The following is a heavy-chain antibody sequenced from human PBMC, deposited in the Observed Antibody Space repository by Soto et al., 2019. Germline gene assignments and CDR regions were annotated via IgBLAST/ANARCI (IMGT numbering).Heavy chain of an antibody. CDR1: GFTFSSYA. Sequence: GGSLRLSCAASGFTFSSYAMSWVRQAPGKGLEWVSAISGSGGSTYYADSVKGRFTISRDNSKNTLYLQMNSLRAEDTAVYYCAKDHYSSGWFYYFDYWGQGTLVTVSS. CDR3: AKDHYSSGWFYYFDY. D-gene: IGHD6-19*01. J-gene: IGHJ4*02. V-gene: IGHV3-23*01. CDR2: ISGSGGST.